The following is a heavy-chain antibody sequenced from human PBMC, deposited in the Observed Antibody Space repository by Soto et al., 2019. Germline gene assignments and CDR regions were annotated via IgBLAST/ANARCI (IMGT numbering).Heavy chain of an antibody. V-gene: IGHV4-61*08. CDR2: IHNSVIT. J-gene: IGHJ4*02. CDR1: GDSIRSPGYY. CDR3: ARTDSGGQWNY. D-gene: IGHD6-19*01. Sequence: PSETLSLTCTVSGDSIRSPGYYWSWIRQHPGKGLEWIGYIHNSVITNYNPSLKSRVTISVDTSRNQVSLDLNSVTAADTAVYYCARTDSGGQWNYWGQGTLVTVSS.